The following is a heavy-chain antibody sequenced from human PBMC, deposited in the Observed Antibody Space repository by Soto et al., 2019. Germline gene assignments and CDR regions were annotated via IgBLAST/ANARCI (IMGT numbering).Heavy chain of an antibody. CDR3: AKVGHVSIFDY. J-gene: IGHJ4*02. V-gene: IGHV3-23*01. CDR1: GLTFRNYA. CDR2: VSGRGDET. Sequence: EVQLSESGGGLVQPGGSLRLSCTASGLTFRNYAMTWVRQASGKGPEWVSTVSGRGDETFYADSVKGRFTISRDNSKDTVYLLMNSLRVEDTAVYYCAKVGHVSIFDYWGQGTLVNVSS.